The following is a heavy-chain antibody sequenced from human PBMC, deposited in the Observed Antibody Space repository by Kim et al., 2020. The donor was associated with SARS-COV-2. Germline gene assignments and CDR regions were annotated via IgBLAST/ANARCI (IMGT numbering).Heavy chain of an antibody. CDR3: ARALGIAALYYFDY. D-gene: IGHD6-13*01. Sequence: ADSVKGRFTISGDNSKNTLYLQMNSLRAEDTAVYYCARALGIAALYYFDYWGQGTLVTVSS. J-gene: IGHJ4*02. V-gene: IGHV3-33*01.